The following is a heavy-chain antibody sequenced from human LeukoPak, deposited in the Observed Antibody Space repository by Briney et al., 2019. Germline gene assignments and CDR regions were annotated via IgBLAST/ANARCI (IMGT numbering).Heavy chain of an antibody. V-gene: IGHV3-30*03. D-gene: IGHD3-22*01. CDR3: ARPSAYESSGYYSGWFDP. CDR1: GFTFSSYG. Sequence: GGSLRLSCAASGFTFSSYGMHWVRQAPGKGLEWVAVISYDGSNKYYADSVKGRFTISRDNSKNTLYLQMNSLRAEDTAVYYCARPSAYESSGYYSGWFDPWGQGTLVTVSS. J-gene: IGHJ5*02. CDR2: ISYDGSNK.